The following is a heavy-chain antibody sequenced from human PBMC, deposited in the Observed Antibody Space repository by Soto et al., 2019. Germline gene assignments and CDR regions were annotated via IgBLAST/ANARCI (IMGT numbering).Heavy chain of an antibody. CDR2: ISAYNGNT. Sequence: ASVTVSCQASGYTFTSYGISWVRQAPGQRLEWMGWISAYNGNTNYAQKLQGRVTMTTDTSTSTAYMELRSLRSDDTAVYYCARAEGYCTNGVCSRAWVFDIWGQGTMVTVSS. CDR1: GYTFTSYG. J-gene: IGHJ3*02. D-gene: IGHD2-8*01. V-gene: IGHV1-18*01. CDR3: ARAEGYCTNGVCSRAWVFDI.